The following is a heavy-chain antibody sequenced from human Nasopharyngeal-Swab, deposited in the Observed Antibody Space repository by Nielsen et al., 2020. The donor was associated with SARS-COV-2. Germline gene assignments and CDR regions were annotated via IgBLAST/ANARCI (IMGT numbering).Heavy chain of an antibody. J-gene: IGHJ6*02. V-gene: IGHV3-13*01. Sequence: GESMKISCAASGFTLSSYDMHWVGQATGKGLEWVLAIGTAGDTYYPGSVKGRFTISRENAKNSLYLQMNSLRAGDTAVYYCARNLAYYGMDVWGQGTTVTVSS. CDR3: ARNLAYYGMDV. CDR2: IGTAGDT. CDR1: GFTLSSYD.